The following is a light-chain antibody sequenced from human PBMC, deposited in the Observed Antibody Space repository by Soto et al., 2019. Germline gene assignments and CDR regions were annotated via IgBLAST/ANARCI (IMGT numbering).Light chain of an antibody. Sequence: DIQMTQSPSTLPAFVGDRVTITCRASEGISTWLAWYQQKPGKAPKLLIQEVSRLERGVPSRFSGSGSGTEFTLTISSLQHDDFETYYCQQYSSYLYTFGQGTKVDIK. V-gene: IGKV1-5*03. CDR1: EGISTW. CDR3: QQYSSYLYT. CDR2: EVS. J-gene: IGKJ2*01.